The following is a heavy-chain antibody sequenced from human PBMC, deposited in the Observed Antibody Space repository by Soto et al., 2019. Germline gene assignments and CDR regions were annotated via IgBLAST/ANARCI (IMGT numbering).Heavy chain of an antibody. CDR2: INHSGST. CDR1: GGSFSGYY. Sequence: SETLSLTCAVYGGSFSGYYWSWIHQPPGKGLEWIGEINHSGSTNYNPSLKSRVTISVDTSKNQFSLKLSSVTAADTAVYYCARGKLSDYVWGSYRYHFDYWGQGTVVTVS. D-gene: IGHD3-16*02. V-gene: IGHV4-34*01. J-gene: IGHJ4*02. CDR3: ARGKLSDYVWGSYRYHFDY.